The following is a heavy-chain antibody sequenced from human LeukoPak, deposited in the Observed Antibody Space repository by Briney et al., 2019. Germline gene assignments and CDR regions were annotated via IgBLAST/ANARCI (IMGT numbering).Heavy chain of an antibody. CDR2: ISSSSSYI. D-gene: IGHD6-13*01. Sequence: GGSLRLSCAASGFTFSSYWMHWVRQAPGKGLEWVSSISSSSSYIYYADSVKGRFTISRDNAKNSLYLQMNSLRAEDTAVYYCARMIGSSWYRGGAFDIWGQGTMVTVSS. CDR1: GFTFSSYW. CDR3: ARMIGSSWYRGGAFDI. J-gene: IGHJ3*02. V-gene: IGHV3-21*01.